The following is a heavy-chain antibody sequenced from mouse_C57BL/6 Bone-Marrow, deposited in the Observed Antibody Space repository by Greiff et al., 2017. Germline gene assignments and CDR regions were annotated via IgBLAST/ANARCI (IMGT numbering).Heavy chain of an antibody. CDR3: TTAYYSNYVGY. Sequence: EVQLQQSGAELVRPGASVKLSCTASGFNIKDDYMHWVKQRPEQDLEWIGWIDPENGDTEYASKFQGKATITADTSSNTAYLQLSSLTSEDTAVYYCTTAYYSNYVGYWGQGTTLTVSS. D-gene: IGHD2-5*01. CDR2: IDPENGDT. V-gene: IGHV14-4*01. J-gene: IGHJ2*01. CDR1: GFNIKDDY.